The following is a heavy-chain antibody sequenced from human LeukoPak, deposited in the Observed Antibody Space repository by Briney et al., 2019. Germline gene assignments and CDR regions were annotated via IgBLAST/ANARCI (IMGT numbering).Heavy chain of an antibody. CDR2: INHSGST. D-gene: IGHD5-12*01. Sequence: KPSETLSLTCSVYGGSFSGYYWSWILQPPGKGLEWIGEINHSGSTNYNPSLKSRVTISVDTSKNQFSLKLSSVTAADTAVYYCAMSGYDFGTFDYWGQGTLVTVSS. CDR3: AMSGYDFGTFDY. J-gene: IGHJ4*02. CDR1: GGSFSGYY. V-gene: IGHV4-34*01.